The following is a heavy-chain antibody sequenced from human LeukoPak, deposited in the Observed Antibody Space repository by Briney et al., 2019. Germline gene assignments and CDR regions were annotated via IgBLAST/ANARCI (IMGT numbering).Heavy chain of an antibody. CDR1: GFTFSNYA. Sequence: GGSLRLSCEASGFTFSNYAMSWVRQAPGKGLEWVSAISGSGGVTYYADSVKGRFTISRDNAKNTLYLQMNSLRVEDTAVYYCAGVIYYTSDAFDIWGQGTMVTVSS. J-gene: IGHJ3*02. D-gene: IGHD3-22*01. CDR3: AGVIYYTSDAFDI. CDR2: ISGSGGVT. V-gene: IGHV3-23*01.